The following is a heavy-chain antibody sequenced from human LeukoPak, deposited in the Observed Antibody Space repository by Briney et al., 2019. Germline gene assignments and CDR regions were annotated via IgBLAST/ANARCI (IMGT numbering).Heavy chain of an antibody. CDR1: GGSFSGYY. CDR2: INHSGST. V-gene: IGHV4-34*01. CDR3: ARGDSSGWYGY. J-gene: IGHJ4*02. Sequence: SETLSLTCAVYGGSFSGYYWSWIRQPPGKGLEWIGEINHSGSTNYNPSLKSRVTISVDTSKNQFSLKLSSVTAAGTAVYYCARGDSSGWYGYWGQGTLVTVSS. D-gene: IGHD6-19*01.